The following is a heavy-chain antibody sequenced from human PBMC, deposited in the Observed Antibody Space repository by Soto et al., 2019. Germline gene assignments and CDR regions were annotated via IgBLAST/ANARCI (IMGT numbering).Heavy chain of an antibody. CDR2: IVVGSGHT. CDR1: GFSFTSSA. CDR3: AAASSTSGCYYGMDV. V-gene: IGHV1-58*02. Sequence: QMQLVQSGPEVKKPGTSVKVSCKTSGFSFTSSAMQWGRQARGQRLEWIGWIVVGSGHTNNAQKFQERVTITRDMSTSTAYRELRSLRSEDTAVYDCAAASSTSGCYYGMDVWGQGTTVTVSS. J-gene: IGHJ6*02. D-gene: IGHD2-2*01.